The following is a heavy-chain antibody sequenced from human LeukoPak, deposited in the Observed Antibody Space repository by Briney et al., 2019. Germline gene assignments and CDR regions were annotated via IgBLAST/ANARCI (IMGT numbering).Heavy chain of an antibody. D-gene: IGHD2-21*01. Sequence: ASVKFSCKTSGYTFTSHYIHWVRQAPGQGLEWMGIINPSIGNTDYAQKFQGRVTMTKDTSTRTVYMELSSLRSDDTAVYYCARGGCGGECSFDYWGQGTLVTVSS. V-gene: IGHV1-46*01. CDR2: INPSIGNT. CDR3: ARGGCGGECSFDY. J-gene: IGHJ4*02. CDR1: GYTFTSHY.